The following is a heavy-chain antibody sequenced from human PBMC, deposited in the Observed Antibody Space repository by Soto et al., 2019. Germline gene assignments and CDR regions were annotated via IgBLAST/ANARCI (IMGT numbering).Heavy chain of an antibody. CDR1: GFTFSSYG. Sequence: QAGGSLRLSCAASGFTFSSYGMHWVRQAPGKGLEWVAVISYDGSNKYYADSVKGRFTISRDNSKNTLYLQMNSLRAEDTAVYYCAKVPYYYDSSGSDYYYYYGMDVWGQGTTVTVSS. V-gene: IGHV3-30*18. CDR3: AKVPYYYDSSGSDYYYYYGMDV. D-gene: IGHD3-22*01. J-gene: IGHJ6*02. CDR2: ISYDGSNK.